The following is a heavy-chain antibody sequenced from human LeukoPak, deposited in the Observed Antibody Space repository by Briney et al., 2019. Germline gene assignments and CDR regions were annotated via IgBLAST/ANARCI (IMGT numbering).Heavy chain of an antibody. CDR2: IYTSGNT. D-gene: IGHD1-26*01. V-gene: IGHV4-4*07. CDR1: GGSFSGYY. J-gene: IGHJ4*02. CDR3: ARDQGGATSY. Sequence: SETLSLTCAVYGGSFSGYYWSWIRQPAEKGLEWIGRIYTSGNTSYNPSLKSRVTMSVDTSKNQFSLNLSSVTAADTAVYYCARDQGGATSYWGQGTLVTVSS.